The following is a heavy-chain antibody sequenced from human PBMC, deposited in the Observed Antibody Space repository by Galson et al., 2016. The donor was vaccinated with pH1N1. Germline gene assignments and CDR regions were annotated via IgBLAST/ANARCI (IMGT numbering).Heavy chain of an antibody. J-gene: IGHJ3*02. V-gene: IGHV3-23*01. CDR2: VSGHDDDT. Sequence: SLRLSCAASGFVFSNHAMTWVRQAPGEGLEWVSSVSGHDDDTFYADSVKGRFTISRDNSKNTMFLYMNSLRADDTALYYCGKQRGHSSGGWRGAFDIWGQGTTVTVSS. D-gene: IGHD6-19*01. CDR3: GKQRGHSSGGWRGAFDI. CDR1: GFVFSNHA.